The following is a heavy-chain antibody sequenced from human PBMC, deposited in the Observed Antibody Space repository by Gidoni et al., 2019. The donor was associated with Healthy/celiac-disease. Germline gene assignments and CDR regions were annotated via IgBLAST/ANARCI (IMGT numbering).Heavy chain of an antibody. V-gene: IGHV3-33*01. D-gene: IGHD3-10*01. CDR3: ARGAAMVRGQIDY. CDR2: IWYDGSNK. CDR1: GFTFSSYG. J-gene: IGHJ4*02. Sequence: QVQLVESGGGVVQPGRSLRLSCAASGFTFSSYGMHWVRQAPGKGLDGVAVIWYDGSNKYYADSVKGRFTISRDNSKNTLYLQMNSLRAEDTAVYYCARGAAMVRGQIDYWGQGTLVTVSS.